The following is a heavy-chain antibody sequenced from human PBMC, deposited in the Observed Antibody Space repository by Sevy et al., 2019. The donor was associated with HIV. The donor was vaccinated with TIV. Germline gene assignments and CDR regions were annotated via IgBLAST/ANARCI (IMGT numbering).Heavy chain of an antibody. J-gene: IGHJ5*02. V-gene: IGHV4-59*01. D-gene: IGHD5-12*01. CDR2: IYYTGST. Sequence: SETLSLTCTVSGGSISAYYWSWLRQPPGKGLEYIGDIYYTGSTYYNPSLKSRVTISVDTSKNQCSLNLRLVTAVDPAVYYCARAPPVRSGDDSLNWLDPWGQGILVTVSS. CDR3: ARAPPVRSGDDSLNWLDP. CDR1: GGSISAYY.